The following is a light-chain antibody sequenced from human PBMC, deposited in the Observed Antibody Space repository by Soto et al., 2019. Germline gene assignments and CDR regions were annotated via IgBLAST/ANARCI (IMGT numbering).Light chain of an antibody. CDR1: QGISSF. CDR2: AAS. J-gene: IGKJ3*01. V-gene: IGKV1-9*01. Sequence: IQLTQSPSSLSASVGDRVTITCRASQGISSFLAWYQQKPGRAPKLLIYAASTLPSGVPSRFSGSGSGTDFTLTTSSLQPEDFATYYCQQLNSYPPTFGPGTKVDFK. CDR3: QQLNSYPPT.